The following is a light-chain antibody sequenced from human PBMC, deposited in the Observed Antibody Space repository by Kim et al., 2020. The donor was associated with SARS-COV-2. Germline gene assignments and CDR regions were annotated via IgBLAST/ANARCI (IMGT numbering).Light chain of an antibody. V-gene: IGLV3-21*01. CDR1: NIADKS. CDR3: QVWDSNSAL. CDR2: YDS. J-gene: IGLJ2*01. Sequence: SVAPGKTARITGGGDNIADKSVHWYQQKPGQAPVVVIYYDSDRPSGSPERFSGSKSGNTATLTISRVEAGDEADYFCQVWDSNSALFGGGTQLTVL.